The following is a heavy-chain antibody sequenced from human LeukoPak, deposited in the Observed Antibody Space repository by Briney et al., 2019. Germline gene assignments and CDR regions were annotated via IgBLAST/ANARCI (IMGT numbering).Heavy chain of an antibody. CDR3: ARSISWHDGWFDP. CDR2: ISSDGSTT. Sequence: GGSLRLSCAASGFTFSNYWMYWVRQAPGEGLVWVSRISSDGSTTANADSVRGRFTISRDNTKSTLYLQMNRLRAEDTAVYFRARSISWHDGWFDPWGQGTLVTVSS. D-gene: IGHD2-2*01. J-gene: IGHJ5*02. CDR1: GFTFSNYW. V-gene: IGHV3-74*01.